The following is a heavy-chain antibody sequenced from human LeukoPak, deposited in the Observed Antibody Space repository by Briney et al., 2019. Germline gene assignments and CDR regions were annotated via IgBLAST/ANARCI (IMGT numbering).Heavy chain of an antibody. CDR1: GGSFSGYY. D-gene: IGHD1-26*01. J-gene: IGHJ4*02. Sequence: SETLSLTCAVYGGSFSGYYWSWIRQPPGKGLEWIGEINHSGSTNYNPSLKSRVTISVDTSKNQFSLKLSSVTAADTAVYYCAMRVGPSVGYYFDYWGQGTLVTVSS. CDR3: AMRVGPSVGYYFDY. CDR2: INHSGST. V-gene: IGHV4-34*01.